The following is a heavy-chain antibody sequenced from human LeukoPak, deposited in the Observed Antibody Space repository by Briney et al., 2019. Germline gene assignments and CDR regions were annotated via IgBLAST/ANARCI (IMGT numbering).Heavy chain of an antibody. J-gene: IGHJ4*02. D-gene: IGHD6-19*01. V-gene: IGHV5-51*01. CDR3: VRRGIEVAGIDK. CDR2: IYPRDSIT. Sequence: GESLKISCKGSGYSFIDYWIGWVRQMPGKGLEWMGIIYPRDSITRYSPSFRGQVTISADKSISTAYLLWSNLEASDTAMYYCVRRGIEVAGIDKWGQGTLVTVSS. CDR1: GYSFIDYW.